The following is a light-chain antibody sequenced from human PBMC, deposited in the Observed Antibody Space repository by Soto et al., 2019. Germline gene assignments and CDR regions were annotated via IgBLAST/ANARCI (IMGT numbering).Light chain of an antibody. Sequence: DIQMTQSPSPLSAFVGDRVTITCRASQSLSGWLAWYQQKPGKTPKLLIRKATSLESGVPSRYSGRGSGTEFTLTISSLQPYDPATYHCQHYNGYPITFGGGTKVEIK. CDR2: KAT. V-gene: IGKV1-5*03. CDR1: QSLSGW. CDR3: QHYNGYPIT. J-gene: IGKJ4*01.